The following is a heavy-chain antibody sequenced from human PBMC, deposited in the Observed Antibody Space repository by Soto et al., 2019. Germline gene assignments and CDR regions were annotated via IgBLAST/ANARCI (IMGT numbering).Heavy chain of an antibody. D-gene: IGHD2-2*01. CDR2: INPNSGGT. Sequence: GASVKVSCKASGYTFTGYYMHWVRQAPGQGLEWMGWINPNSGGTNYAQKFQGWVTMTRDTSISTAYMELSRLRSDDTAVYYSARGGDIVLVPAASRGYYYYGMDVWGQGTTVTVSS. CDR3: ARGGDIVLVPAASRGYYYYGMDV. V-gene: IGHV1-2*04. J-gene: IGHJ6*02. CDR1: GYTFTGYY.